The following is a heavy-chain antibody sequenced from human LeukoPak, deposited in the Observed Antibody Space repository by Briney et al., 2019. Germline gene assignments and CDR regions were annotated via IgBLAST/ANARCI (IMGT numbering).Heavy chain of an antibody. Sequence: GGSLRLSCAASGFTVSSNYMSWVRQAPGKGLEWVSVIYSGGSTYYADSAKGRFTISRDNSKNTLYLQMNSLRAEDTAVYYCARGLRSSGWSLFDYWGQGTLVTVSS. J-gene: IGHJ4*02. V-gene: IGHV3-66*01. CDR2: IYSGGST. D-gene: IGHD6-19*01. CDR1: GFTVSSNY. CDR3: ARGLRSSGWSLFDY.